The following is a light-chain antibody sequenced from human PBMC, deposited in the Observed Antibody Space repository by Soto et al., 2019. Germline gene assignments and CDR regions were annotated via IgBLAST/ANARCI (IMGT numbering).Light chain of an antibody. J-gene: IGKJ2*01. V-gene: IGKV1-5*01. CDR1: QSISSW. CDR3: QHYDSYPYT. CDR2: DVS. Sequence: DIQMTQSPSTLSASAGDRVTITCRASQSISSWLAWYQQKPGKAPKLLIFDVSILQSVVPSRFSGRGSGTEFNLTISNLQPDAFATYYSQHYDSYPYTFGHGTELEIK.